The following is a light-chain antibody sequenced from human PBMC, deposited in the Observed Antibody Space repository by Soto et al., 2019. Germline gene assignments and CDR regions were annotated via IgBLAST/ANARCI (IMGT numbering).Light chain of an antibody. J-gene: IGKJ4*01. CDR3: QQYNKWPLT. Sequence: EIVMTQSPATLSVSPGERATLSCRASQSVNRNLAWYQQKPGQAPRLLIYEASTRATGIPARFSGSGSGTEFTLTISSLQSEDFAVYYCQQYNKWPLTFGGGTKVEIK. CDR1: QSVNRN. V-gene: IGKV3-15*01. CDR2: EAS.